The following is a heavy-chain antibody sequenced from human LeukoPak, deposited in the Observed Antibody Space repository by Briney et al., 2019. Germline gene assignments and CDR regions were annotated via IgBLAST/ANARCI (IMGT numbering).Heavy chain of an antibody. Sequence: GGSLRPSCAASGFTFSSYTMNWVRQAPGKGLEWVSYISSRSSTIYSADSVKGRFTISRDNAKNLLYLQMNSLRAEDTAVYYCAREPRGTPGAFDIWGQGTMVSVSS. CDR1: GFTFSSYT. J-gene: IGHJ3*02. D-gene: IGHD1-7*01. V-gene: IGHV3-48*01. CDR2: ISSRSSTI. CDR3: AREPRGTPGAFDI.